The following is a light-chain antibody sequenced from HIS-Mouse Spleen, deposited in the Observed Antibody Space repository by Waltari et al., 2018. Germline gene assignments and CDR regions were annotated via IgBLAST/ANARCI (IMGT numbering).Light chain of an antibody. CDR2: EVS. J-gene: IGLJ2*01. Sequence: QSALTQPPSASGSPGQSVTISCTGTSSDVGGYNYVSWYQQHPGKAPKRMIYEVSKRPPGVPDRFSGSKSGNTASLTVAGLQAEDEADYYCSSYAGSNNLVFGGGTKLTVL. V-gene: IGLV2-8*01. CDR3: SSYAGSNNLV. CDR1: SSDVGGYNY.